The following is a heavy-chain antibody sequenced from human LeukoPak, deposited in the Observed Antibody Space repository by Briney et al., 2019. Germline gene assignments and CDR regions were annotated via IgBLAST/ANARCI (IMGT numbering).Heavy chain of an antibody. CDR3: ARVQHVWGSYRSNLYFDY. CDR2: IYYSGST. V-gene: IGHV4-39*01. J-gene: IGHJ4*02. D-gene: IGHD3-16*02. CDR1: GGSISSSSYY. Sequence: PSETLSLTCTVSGGSISSSSYYWGWIRQPPGKGLEWIGSIYYSGSTYYNPSLKSRVTISVDTSKNQFSLKLSSVTAADTAVYYCARVQHVWGSYRSNLYFDYWGQRTLVTVSS.